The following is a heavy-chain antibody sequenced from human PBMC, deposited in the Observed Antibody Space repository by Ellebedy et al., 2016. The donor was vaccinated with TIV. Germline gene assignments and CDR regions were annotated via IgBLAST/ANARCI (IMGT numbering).Heavy chain of an antibody. CDR3: ARDPDTVAGWYFDL. Sequence: GESLKISCAASGFTFSRYWMHWVRQAPGKGLVWVSRIKSDGTGISYADSVKGRFTISRDNAKNTLYLQMNSLRAEDTAVYYCARDPDTVAGWYFDLWGRGTLVTVSS. CDR1: GFTFSRYW. J-gene: IGHJ2*01. CDR2: IKSDGTGI. D-gene: IGHD2-2*02. V-gene: IGHV3-74*01.